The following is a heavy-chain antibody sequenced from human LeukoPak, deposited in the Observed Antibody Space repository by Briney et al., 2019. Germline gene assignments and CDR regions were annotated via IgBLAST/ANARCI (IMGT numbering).Heavy chain of an antibody. CDR3: ATGTHVLRFLEWSR. V-gene: IGHV1-69*04. J-gene: IGHJ4*02. Sequence: SVKVSCKASGGTFSSYAISWVRQAPGQGLEWMGRIIPILGIANYAQKFQGRVTITADKSTSTAYMELSSLRSKDTAVYYCATGTHVLRFLEWSRWDQGTLVTVSS. CDR2: IIPILGIA. D-gene: IGHD3-3*01. CDR1: GGTFSSYA.